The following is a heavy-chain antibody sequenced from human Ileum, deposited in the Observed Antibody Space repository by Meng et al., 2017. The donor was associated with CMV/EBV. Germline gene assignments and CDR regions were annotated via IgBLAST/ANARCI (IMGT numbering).Heavy chain of an antibody. V-gene: IGHV1-18*01. CDR1: GYTFTTYG. D-gene: IGHD6-19*01. CDR2: ISGYNGDT. J-gene: IGHJ5*02. Sequence: ASVKVSCKASGYTFTTYGISWLRQAPGQGPEWMGWISGYNGDTMLAEKLQGRLTMTTDTSTSTAYMELRGLRSDDTAVYYCARDPRLNSGWYEGNWFDPWGQGTLVTVSS. CDR3: ARDPRLNSGWYEGNWFDP.